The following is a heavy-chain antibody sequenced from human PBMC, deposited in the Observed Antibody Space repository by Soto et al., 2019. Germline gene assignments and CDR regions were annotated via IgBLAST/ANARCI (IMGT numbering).Heavy chain of an antibody. Sequence: GASVKVSCKASGVTFSSYAISWVRQAPGQGLEWMGGIIPIFGTANYAQKFQGRVTITADESTSTAYMELSSLRSEDTAVYYCARVNTAMATGRYFDYWGQGTLVTVSS. CDR1: GVTFSSYA. CDR3: ARVNTAMATGRYFDY. D-gene: IGHD5-18*01. V-gene: IGHV1-69*13. J-gene: IGHJ4*02. CDR2: IIPIFGTA.